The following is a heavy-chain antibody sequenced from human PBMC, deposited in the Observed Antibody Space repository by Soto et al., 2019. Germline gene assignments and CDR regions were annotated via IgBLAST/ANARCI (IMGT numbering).Heavy chain of an antibody. D-gene: IGHD5-12*01. J-gene: IGHJ6*02. CDR3: ARDRQSEIVAMLASNGMDV. CDR2: IYDSETT. CDR1: GGSINSDDSY. Sequence: QVQLQESGPGLVKPSQTLSLTCTVSGGSINSDDSYWSWLRQPPGRGLEWIGYIYDSETTYYNPCLKSRVNISVARSKNQFSLKLNSVTAADTAVYYCARDRQSEIVAMLASNGMDVWGQGTTVIVSS. V-gene: IGHV4-30-4*01.